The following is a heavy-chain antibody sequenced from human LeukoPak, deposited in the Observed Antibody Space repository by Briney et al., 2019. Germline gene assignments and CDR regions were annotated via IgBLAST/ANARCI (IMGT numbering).Heavy chain of an antibody. J-gene: IGHJ4*02. V-gene: IGHV4-59*01. CDR2: IYYSGST. Sequence: PSETLSLTCTVSGGSISSYYWSWIRQPPGKGLEWIGYIYYSGSTNYNPSLKSRVTISVDTSKNQFSLKLSSVTAADTAVYYCARSPHWLQFVDYFDYWGQGTLVTVSS. CDR1: GGSISSYY. CDR3: ARSPHWLQFVDYFDY. D-gene: IGHD5-24*01.